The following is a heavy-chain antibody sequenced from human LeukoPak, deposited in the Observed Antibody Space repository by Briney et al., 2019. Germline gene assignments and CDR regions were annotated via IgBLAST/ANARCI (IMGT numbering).Heavy chain of an antibody. D-gene: IGHD3-3*01. V-gene: IGHV3-30*01. CDR2: ISYGGDNK. J-gene: IGHJ4*02. Sequence: PGRSLRLSCAASGFTFSSYAMHWVRQAPGKGLEWVAVISYGGDNKYYADSVKGRFTISRDNSKNTLYLQMNSLRAEDTAVYYCARDFEAHDLRPMGYWGQGTLVTVSS. CDR3: ARDFEAHDLRPMGY. CDR1: GFTFSSYA.